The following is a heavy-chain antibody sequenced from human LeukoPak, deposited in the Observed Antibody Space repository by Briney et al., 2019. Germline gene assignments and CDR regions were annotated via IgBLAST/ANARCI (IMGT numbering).Heavy chain of an antibody. V-gene: IGHV1-24*01. CDR1: GYTLTELS. CDR3: ARIGLRGVIISRPLDY. Sequence: ASVKVSCKVSGYTLTELSMHWVRQAPGKGLEWMGGFDPEDGETIYAQKFQGRVTMTRNTSISTAYMELSSLRSEDAAVYYCARIGLRGVIISRPLDYWGQGTLVTVPS. D-gene: IGHD3-16*02. CDR2: FDPEDGET. J-gene: IGHJ4*02.